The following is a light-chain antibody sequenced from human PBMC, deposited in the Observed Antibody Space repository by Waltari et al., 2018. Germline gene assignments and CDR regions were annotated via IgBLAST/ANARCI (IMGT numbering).Light chain of an antibody. CDR1: RLGNKF. J-gene: IGLJ2*01. Sequence: SLELTQPPSVSVSPGQTATSTCSGDRLGNKFTSWYQQKPGQSPVLVIHQDIRRPSGIPERFSGSISGDTATLTISGAQAVDEADYYCQAGDSSTYVVFGAGTKLTVL. CDR3: QAGDSSTYVV. V-gene: IGLV3-1*01. CDR2: QDI.